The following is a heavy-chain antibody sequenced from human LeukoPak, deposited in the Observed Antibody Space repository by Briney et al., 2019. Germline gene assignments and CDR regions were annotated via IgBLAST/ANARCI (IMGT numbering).Heavy chain of an antibody. CDR2: IYLDDSDA. D-gene: IGHD3-3*01. Sequence: AGESLKISCKASGDILNNYLIAWVRQVPGKGLEWMGIIYLDDSDARYSPSLQGRVTISVDKSINTAYLRWNSLKASDTAVYYCARRSNNYWNGVFGMDVWGQGTMVTVSS. J-gene: IGHJ6*02. CDR3: ARRSNNYWNGVFGMDV. CDR1: GDILNNYL. V-gene: IGHV5-51*01.